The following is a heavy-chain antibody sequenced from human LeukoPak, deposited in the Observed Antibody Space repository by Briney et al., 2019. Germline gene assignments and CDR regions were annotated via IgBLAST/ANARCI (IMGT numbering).Heavy chain of an antibody. J-gene: IGHJ6*03. CDR2: ISAYNGNT. CDR1: GYTFTSYG. V-gene: IGHV1-18*01. Sequence: GASVKVSCKASGYTFTSYGISWVRQAPGQGLEWMGWISAYNGNTNYAQKLQGRVTMTTDTSTSTAYMELRSLRSDDTAVYYCARVPDYYDSSGYPRGYYYYMDVWGKGTTVTISS. CDR3: ARVPDYYDSSGYPRGYYYYMDV. D-gene: IGHD3-22*01.